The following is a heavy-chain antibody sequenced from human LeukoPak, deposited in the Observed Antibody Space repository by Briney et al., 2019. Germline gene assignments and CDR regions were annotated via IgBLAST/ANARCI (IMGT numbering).Heavy chain of an antibody. Sequence: GGSLRLSCAASGFTFSSYMMNWVRQAPGKGLEWVSSINSGSTYTYYTESVKGRFTVSRDNAKNSLFLQMNNLRAEDTAIYYCARSLTTLTYEGYWGQGTLVTVSS. J-gene: IGHJ4*02. CDR1: GFTFSSYM. CDR2: INSGSTYT. CDR3: ARSLTTLTYEGY. V-gene: IGHV3-21*01. D-gene: IGHD1-1*01.